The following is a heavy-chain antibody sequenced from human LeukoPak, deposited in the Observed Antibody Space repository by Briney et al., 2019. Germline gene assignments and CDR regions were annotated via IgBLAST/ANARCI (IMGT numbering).Heavy chain of an antibody. V-gene: IGHV4-34*01. CDR2: INHSGST. Sequence: TSETLSLNCAVYGGSFSGYYWSWIRQPPGKGLEWIGEINHSGSTNYNPSLKSRVTISVDTSKNQFSLKLSSVTAADTAVYYCARGGYDSSGYYIHFFDYWGQGTLVTVSS. CDR1: GGSFSGYY. D-gene: IGHD3-22*01. CDR3: ARGGYDSSGYYIHFFDY. J-gene: IGHJ4*02.